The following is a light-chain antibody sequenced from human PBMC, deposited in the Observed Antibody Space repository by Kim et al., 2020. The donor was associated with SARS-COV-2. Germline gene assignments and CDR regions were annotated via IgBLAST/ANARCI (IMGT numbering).Light chain of an antibody. CDR1: QSILSSSTKKSY. CDR2: WAS. Sequence: ATINCKSSQSILSSSTKKSYLAWYQQKPGQPPKLLVYWASTRESGVPDRFSGSGSGTDFTLTISSLQAEDVAIYYCQQFYNTVWTFGQGTKVDIK. J-gene: IGKJ1*01. V-gene: IGKV4-1*01. CDR3: QQFYNTVWT.